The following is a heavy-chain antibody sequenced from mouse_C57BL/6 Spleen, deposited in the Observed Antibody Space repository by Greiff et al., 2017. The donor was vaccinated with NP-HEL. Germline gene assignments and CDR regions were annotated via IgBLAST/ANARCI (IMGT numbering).Heavy chain of an antibody. J-gene: IGHJ1*03. CDR1: GYTFTDHT. D-gene: IGHD1-1*01. CDR2: IYPRDGST. Sequence: VQLQQSDAELVKPGASVKISCKVSGYTFTDHTIHWMKQRPEQGLEWIGYIYPRDGSTKYNEQFKGKPTLTADQSSSTADMQVNRLTSEDCAVYFGAREGAITAGVARDWYFDVWGTGTTVTVSS. V-gene: IGHV1-78*01. CDR3: AREGAITAGVARDWYFDV.